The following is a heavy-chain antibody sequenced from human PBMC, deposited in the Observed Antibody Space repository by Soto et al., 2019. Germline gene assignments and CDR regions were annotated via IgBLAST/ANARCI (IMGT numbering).Heavy chain of an antibody. CDR3: ARGSEGVVPAAIGY. CDR1: GGSIRSGGYY. J-gene: IGHJ4*02. CDR2: IYYSGST. V-gene: IGHV4-31*03. Sequence: QVQLQESGPGLVKPSQTLSLTCTVSGGSIRSGGYYWSWIRQHPGKGLGWIGYIYYSGSTYYNPSRKSRVTISVDTSKNQFSLKLSSVTAADTAVYYCARGSEGVVPAAIGYWGQGTLVTVSS. D-gene: IGHD2-2*02.